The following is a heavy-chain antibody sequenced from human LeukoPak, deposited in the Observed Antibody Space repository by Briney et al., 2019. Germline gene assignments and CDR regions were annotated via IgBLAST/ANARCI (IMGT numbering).Heavy chain of an antibody. CDR1: GFTFSDYW. D-gene: IGHD3-10*01. CDR3: ARSGNTGRNWYFDL. Sequence: GGSLRLSCAASGFTFSDYWMSWVRQAPGKGLEWVSYISNSGNTIYYADSVKGRFTIFRDNAKNSLYLQMNSLRVEDTAVYYCARSGNTGRNWYFDLWGRGTLVTVSS. V-gene: IGHV3-11*04. J-gene: IGHJ2*01. CDR2: ISNSGNTI.